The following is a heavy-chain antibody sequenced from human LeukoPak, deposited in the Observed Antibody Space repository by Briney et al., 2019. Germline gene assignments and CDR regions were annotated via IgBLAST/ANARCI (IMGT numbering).Heavy chain of an antibody. Sequence: SVKVSCKASGGTFSSYAISWVRQAPGQGLEWMGRIIPILGIANYAQKFQGRVTITADNSTSTAYMELRSLRSEDTAVYYCARYSSGWYHNNWFDPWGQGTLVTVSS. CDR2: IIPILGIA. V-gene: IGHV1-69*04. CDR1: GGTFSSYA. J-gene: IGHJ5*02. CDR3: ARYSSGWYHNNWFDP. D-gene: IGHD6-19*01.